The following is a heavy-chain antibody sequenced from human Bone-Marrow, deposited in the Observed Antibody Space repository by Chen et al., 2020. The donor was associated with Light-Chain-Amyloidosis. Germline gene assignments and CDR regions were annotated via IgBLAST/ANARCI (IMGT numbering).Heavy chain of an antibody. CDR3: ARDLSSGIAAAGTGGWFDP. V-gene: IGHV3-53*01. CDR1: GFTVSSNY. D-gene: IGHD6-13*01. J-gene: IGHJ5*02. CDR2: IDSGGST. Sequence: EVQLVESGGGLIQPGGSLRLSCAASGFTVSSNYMSWVRQAPGKGLEWVSVIDSGGSTYYADSVKGRFTISRDNSKNTLYLQMNSLRAEDMAVYYCARDLSSGIAAAGTGGWFDPWGQGTLVTVSS.